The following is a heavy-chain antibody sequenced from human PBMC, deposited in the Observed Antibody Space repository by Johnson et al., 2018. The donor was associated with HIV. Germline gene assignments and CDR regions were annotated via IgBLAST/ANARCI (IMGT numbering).Heavy chain of an antibody. D-gene: IGHD3-22*01. V-gene: IGHV3-20*04. Sequence: VLLVESGGGVVRPGGSLRLSCAASGFTFDDYGMSWVRQIPGKGLEWVSGVHWNGGSAGYADSVKGRFTISRDNAKNSLYLQMNSLRAEDTALYYCARALVVMTDGHAFDIWGQGTMVTVSS. CDR3: ARALVVMTDGHAFDI. J-gene: IGHJ3*02. CDR2: VHWNGGSA. CDR1: GFTFDDYG.